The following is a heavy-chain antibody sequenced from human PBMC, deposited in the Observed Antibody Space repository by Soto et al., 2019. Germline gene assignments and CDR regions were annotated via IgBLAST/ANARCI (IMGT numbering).Heavy chain of an antibody. CDR1: GYIFTDYY. Sequence: GASVKVSCKASGYIFTDYYMHWVRQAPGQGLEWMGWINPNGGATLYAQKFRGRVTMTWDTSINAAYMELSSLRSDDTAVYYCARVKDYSNFMDVWGQGTTVTVS. CDR3: ARVKDYSNFMDV. D-gene: IGHD4-4*01. J-gene: IGHJ6*02. CDR2: INPNGGAT. V-gene: IGHV1-2*02.